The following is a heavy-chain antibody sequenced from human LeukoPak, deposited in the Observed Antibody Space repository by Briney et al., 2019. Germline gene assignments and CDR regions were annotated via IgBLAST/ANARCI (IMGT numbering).Heavy chain of an antibody. Sequence: GRSLRLSCAASGFTFSHYGMHWVRTAPGKGLEWVAVIWYDGGNKYFADSVKGRFAISRDNSKHTVYLQMNSLRVEDTAVYYCAKGTESGWYAYFDYWGQGTLVTVSS. CDR1: GFTFSHYG. V-gene: IGHV3-33*06. CDR3: AKGTESGWYAYFDY. D-gene: IGHD6-19*01. CDR2: IWYDGGNK. J-gene: IGHJ4*02.